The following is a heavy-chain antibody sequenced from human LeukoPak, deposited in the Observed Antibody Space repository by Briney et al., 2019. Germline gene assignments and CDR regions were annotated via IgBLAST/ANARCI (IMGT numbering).Heavy chain of an antibody. CDR3: AIGGFLEWLISHFDY. D-gene: IGHD3-3*01. Sequence: GASVKVSCKASGYTFTGYYMHWVRQAPGQGLEWMGCINPNSGGTNYAQKFQGRVTMTRDTSISTAYMELSRLRSDDTAVYYCAIGGFLEWLISHFDYWGQGTLVTVSS. CDR1: GYTFTGYY. V-gene: IGHV1-2*02. CDR2: INPNSGGT. J-gene: IGHJ4*02.